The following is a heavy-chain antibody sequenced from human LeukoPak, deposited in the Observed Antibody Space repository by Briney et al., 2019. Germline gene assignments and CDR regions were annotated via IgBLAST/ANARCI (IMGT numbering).Heavy chain of an antibody. CDR1: GFTFSSYA. Sequence: GGSLRLSCAASGFTFSSYAMSWVRQAPGKGLEWVSAISGSGGSTYYADSVKGRFTISRDNSKNTLYLQMNTLRAEDTAVYYCAKDDPTGYSSGWSPFYYYSGMDVWGKGTTVTVSS. CDR2: ISGSGGST. D-gene: IGHD6-19*01. CDR3: AKDDPTGYSSGWSPFYYYSGMDV. V-gene: IGHV3-23*01. J-gene: IGHJ6*04.